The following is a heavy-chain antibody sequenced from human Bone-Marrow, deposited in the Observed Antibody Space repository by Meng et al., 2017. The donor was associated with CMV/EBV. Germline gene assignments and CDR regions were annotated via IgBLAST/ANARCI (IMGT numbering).Heavy chain of an antibody. CDR3: ARGLRDVDTAYNYYYYYGMDV. CDR1: GGSISSYY. V-gene: IGHV4-59*01. D-gene: IGHD5-18*01. CDR2: IYYSGST. J-gene: IGHJ6*02. Sequence: SETLSLTCTVSGGSISSYYWSWIRQPPGKGLEWIGYIYYSGSTNYNPSLKSRVTISVDTSKNQFSLKLSSVTAADTAVYYCARGLRDVDTAYNYYYYYGMDVWGQGTTVTGSS.